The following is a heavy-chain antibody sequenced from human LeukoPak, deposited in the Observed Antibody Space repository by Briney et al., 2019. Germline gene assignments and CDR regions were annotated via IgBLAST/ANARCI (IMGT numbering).Heavy chain of an antibody. D-gene: IGHD6-19*01. CDR1: GFSFSSYA. CDR3: VKNLRLVISVAGTPRDAFDI. J-gene: IGHJ3*02. Sequence: GGSLRLSCAASGFSFSSYAMSWARQAPGKGLEWVSFISGSGATTYYVDSVKGRFTISRDNSQNTVYLQMNTLTDEDTAVYYCVKNLRLVISVAGTPRDAFDIWGQGTVVTVSS. V-gene: IGHV3-23*01. CDR2: ISGSGATT.